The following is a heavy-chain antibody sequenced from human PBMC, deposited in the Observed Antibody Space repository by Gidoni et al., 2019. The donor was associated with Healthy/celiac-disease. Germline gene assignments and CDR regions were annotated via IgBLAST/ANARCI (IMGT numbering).Heavy chain of an antibody. CDR3: ARDLIYCSGGSCYSYYFDY. CDR2: IYYSGST. Sequence: QVQLQESGPGLVKPSQTLSLTCTVSGGSISSGDSYWSWIRQPPGKGLEWIGYIYYSGSTYYNPFLKSRVTISVDTSKNQFSLKLSSVTAADTAVYYCARDLIYCSGGSCYSYYFDYWGQGTLVTVSS. CDR1: GGSISSGDSY. V-gene: IGHV4-30-4*01. J-gene: IGHJ4*02. D-gene: IGHD2-15*01.